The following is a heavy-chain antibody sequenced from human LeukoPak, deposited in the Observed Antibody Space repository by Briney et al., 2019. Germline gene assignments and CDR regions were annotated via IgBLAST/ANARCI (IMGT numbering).Heavy chain of an antibody. Sequence: ASVKVSCKASGGTFSSYAISWVRQAPGQGLEWMGGIIPIFGTANYAQKFQGRVTMTTDTSTSTAYMELRSLRSDDTAVYYCARAPGGMDYGDYWGQGTLVTVSS. CDR2: IIPIFGTA. D-gene: IGHD3-16*01. CDR3: ARAPGGMDYGDY. J-gene: IGHJ4*02. CDR1: GGTFSSYA. V-gene: IGHV1-69*05.